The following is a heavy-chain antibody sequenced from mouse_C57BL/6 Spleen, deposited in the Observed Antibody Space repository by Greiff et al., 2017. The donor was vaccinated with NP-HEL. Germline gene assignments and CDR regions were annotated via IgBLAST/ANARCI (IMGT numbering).Heavy chain of an antibody. V-gene: IGHV7-3*01. Sequence: EVKLMESGGGLVQPGGSLSLSCAASGFTFTDYYMSWVRQPPGKALEWLGFIRNKANGYTTEYSASVKGRFTISRDNSQSILYLQMNALRAEDSATYYCARPFITTVVEGYFDVWGTGTTVTVSS. CDR2: IRNKANGYTT. CDR3: ARPFITTVVEGYFDV. D-gene: IGHD1-1*01. J-gene: IGHJ1*03. CDR1: GFTFTDYY.